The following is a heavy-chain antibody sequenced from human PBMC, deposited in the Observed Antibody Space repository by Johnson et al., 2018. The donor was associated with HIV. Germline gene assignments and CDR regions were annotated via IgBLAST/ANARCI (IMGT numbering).Heavy chain of an antibody. CDR2: IKQDGSQK. J-gene: IGHJ3*02. CDR1: GFTFSSSW. V-gene: IGHV3-7*02. Sequence: VLLVESGGGLVQPGGSLRLSCAASGFTFSSSWMNWVRQAPGKGLEWVANIKQDGSQKSYVASVKGRFTISRDNAKNSLYLQMNSLRPEDTAVYYCARSSGYYGTDAFDIWGQGTMVTVSS. D-gene: IGHD3-22*01. CDR3: ARSSGYYGTDAFDI.